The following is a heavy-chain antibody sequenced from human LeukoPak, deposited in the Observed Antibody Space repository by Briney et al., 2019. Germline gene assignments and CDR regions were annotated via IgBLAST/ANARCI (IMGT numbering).Heavy chain of an antibody. J-gene: IGHJ4*02. Sequence: GSLRLSCAASGFTFSSYATHWVRQAPGKGLEWVAVISYDGSNKYYADSVKGRFTISRDNSKNTLYLQMNSLRAEDTAVYYCAKSASFAVAGTIGLDYWGQGTLVTVSS. V-gene: IGHV3-30-3*02. CDR3: AKSASFAVAGTIGLDY. D-gene: IGHD6-19*01. CDR2: ISYDGSNK. CDR1: GFTFSSYA.